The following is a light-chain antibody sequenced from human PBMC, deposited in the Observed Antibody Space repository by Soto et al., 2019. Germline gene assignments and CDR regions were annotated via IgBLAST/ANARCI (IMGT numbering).Light chain of an antibody. J-gene: IGLJ3*02. CDR3: CSYAGNKTVV. CDR1: SGRIGSNY. CDR2: EDR. Sequence: NFMLTQPHSVSESPGKTVTISCTRSSGRIGSNYVQWYQQRPGSAPTTVIYEDRQRPSGVPDRFSGSIDSSSNSASLTISGLKTEDEAVYFCCSYAGNKTVVFGGGTKLTVL. V-gene: IGLV6-57*04.